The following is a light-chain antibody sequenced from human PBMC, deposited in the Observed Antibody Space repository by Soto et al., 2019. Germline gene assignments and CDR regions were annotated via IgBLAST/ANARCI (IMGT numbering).Light chain of an antibody. CDR3: SSFKGRGTPEV. CDR2: DVS. J-gene: IGLJ1*01. V-gene: IGLV2-14*01. Sequence: QSVLTQPASVSGSPGQSITISCTGTSSDVGGYNYVSWYQQHPGKAPKLMIYDVSNRPSGVSNRFSGSKSGNTASLTISGLQAEDEADYYCSSFKGRGTPEVYGIGPKVT. CDR1: SSDVGGYNY.